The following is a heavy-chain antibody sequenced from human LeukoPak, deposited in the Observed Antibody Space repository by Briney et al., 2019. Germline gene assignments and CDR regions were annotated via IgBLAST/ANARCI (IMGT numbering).Heavy chain of an antibody. V-gene: IGHV1-18*04. CDR1: GYTFTGYY. D-gene: IGHD3-10*01. Sequence: ASVKVSCKASGYTFTGYYMHWVRQAPGQGLEWMGWISAYNGNTNYAQKLQGRVTMTTDTSTSTAYMELRSLRSDDTAVYYCARWYYGSGSRGGGNWFDPWGQGTLVTVSS. CDR2: ISAYNGNT. J-gene: IGHJ5*02. CDR3: ARWYYGSGSRGGGNWFDP.